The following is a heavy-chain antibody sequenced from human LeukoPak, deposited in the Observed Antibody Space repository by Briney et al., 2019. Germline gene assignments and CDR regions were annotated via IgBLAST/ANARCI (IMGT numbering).Heavy chain of an antibody. CDR1: GYTFTAYW. Sequence: GESLKISCKGSGYTFTAYWIAWVRQMPGKGLGWMGIIYPGDSDTRYNPSFQGQVTISADKSLSTAYLQWSSLKASDTAMYYCARPLNYYFGMDVWGQGTTVTVAS. V-gene: IGHV5-51*01. J-gene: IGHJ6*02. CDR3: ARPLNYYFGMDV. CDR2: IYPGDSDT.